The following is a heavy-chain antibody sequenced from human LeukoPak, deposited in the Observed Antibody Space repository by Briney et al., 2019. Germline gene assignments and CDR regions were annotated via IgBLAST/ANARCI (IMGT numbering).Heavy chain of an antibody. Sequence: ASVKVSCKASGYTFTSYDINWVRQATGQGLEWMGWMNPNSGNTGYAQKFQGRVTMTWDTSITTAYMELSSLRSEDTAIYYCARELRRDEYWRQGTLVTVSS. CDR1: GYTFTSYD. V-gene: IGHV1-8*01. D-gene: IGHD5-24*01. CDR3: ARELRRDEY. CDR2: MNPNSGNT. J-gene: IGHJ4*02.